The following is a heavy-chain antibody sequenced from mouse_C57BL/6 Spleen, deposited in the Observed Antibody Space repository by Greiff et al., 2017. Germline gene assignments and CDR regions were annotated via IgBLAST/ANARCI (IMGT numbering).Heavy chain of an antibody. Sequence: VQLQQSGAELVRPGASVTLSCKASGYTFTDYEMHWVKQTPVHGLEWIGAIDPETGGTAYNQKFKGKAILTADKSSSTAYMELRSLTSADSAVYDCTRSYCGSSYAWFSYWGQGTLVTVSA. CDR3: TRSYCGSSYAWFSY. CDR2: IDPETGGT. V-gene: IGHV1-15*01. J-gene: IGHJ3*01. D-gene: IGHD1-1*01. CDR1: GYTFTDYE.